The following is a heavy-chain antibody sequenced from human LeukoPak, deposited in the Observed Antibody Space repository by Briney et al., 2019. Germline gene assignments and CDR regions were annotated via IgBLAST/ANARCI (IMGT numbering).Heavy chain of an antibody. J-gene: IGHJ3*02. V-gene: IGHV4-34*01. CDR2: INHSGST. Sequence: SETLSLTCAVYGGSFSGYYWSWIRQPPGKGLEWIGEINHSGSTNYNPSLKSRVTISVDTSKNQFSLKLSSVTAADTAVYYCARRIVVPAAPTRAFDIWGQGTMVTVSS. D-gene: IGHD2-2*01. CDR3: ARRIVVPAAPTRAFDI. CDR1: GGSFSGYY.